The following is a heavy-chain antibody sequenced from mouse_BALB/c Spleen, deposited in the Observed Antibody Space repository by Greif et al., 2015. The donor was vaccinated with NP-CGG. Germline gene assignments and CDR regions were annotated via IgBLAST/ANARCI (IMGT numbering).Heavy chain of an antibody. Sequence: EVQVVESGAELVKPGASVKLSCTASGFNIKDTYMHWVKQRPEQGLEWIGRIDPANGNTKYDPKFQGKATITADTSSNTAYLQLSSLTSEDTAVYYCARWAFAYWGQGTLVTVSA. V-gene: IGHV14-3*02. CDR3: ARWAFAY. CDR1: GFNIKDTY. CDR2: IDPANGNT. J-gene: IGHJ3*01.